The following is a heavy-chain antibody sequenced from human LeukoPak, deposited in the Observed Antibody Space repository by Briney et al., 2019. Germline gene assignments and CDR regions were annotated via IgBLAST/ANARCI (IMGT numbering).Heavy chain of an antibody. CDR3: ARDLLDYGSAFDI. D-gene: IGHD3-10*01. CDR2: ISSGGSYI. Sequence: GGSLRLSCAASGFTFSSFSMNWVRQAPGKGLEWVSSISSGGSYIYYADSVKGRFTISRDNAKNSLYLQMNSLRAEDTAVYYCARDLLDYGSAFDIWGQGTMVTVSS. J-gene: IGHJ3*02. V-gene: IGHV3-21*01. CDR1: GFTFSSFS.